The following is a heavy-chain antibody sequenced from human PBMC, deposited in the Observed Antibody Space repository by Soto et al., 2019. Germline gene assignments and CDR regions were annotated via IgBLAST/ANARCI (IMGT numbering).Heavy chain of an antibody. J-gene: IGHJ6*03. CDR1: GYTLSNYG. V-gene: IGHV1-18*01. CDR3: VRDHHDFSSDYHYYHMDV. D-gene: IGHD3-3*01. CDR2: SSTYNGNT. Sequence: QAQLVQSGAEMKKPGASVKVSCKASGYTLSNYGISWVRQAPGPGLEWMGWSSTYNGNTKYAKKLQGRVTMTTDTSTGTDYMELRSLRSDDTAVYYCVRDHHDFSSDYHYYHMDVWGKGTTVTVSS.